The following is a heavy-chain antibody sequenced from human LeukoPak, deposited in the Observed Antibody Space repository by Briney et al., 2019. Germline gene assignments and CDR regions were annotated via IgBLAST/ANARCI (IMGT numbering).Heavy chain of an antibody. Sequence: PGGSLRLSCAASGFTFSSYAMSWVRQAPGKGLEWVSAISGSGGSTYYADSVKGRFTISRDNSKNTLYLQMNSLRAEDTAVYYCAKVPYDSSGYYYFDYWGQGTLVTASS. V-gene: IGHV3-23*01. D-gene: IGHD3-22*01. CDR2: ISGSGGST. CDR1: GFTFSSYA. CDR3: AKVPYDSSGYYYFDY. J-gene: IGHJ4*02.